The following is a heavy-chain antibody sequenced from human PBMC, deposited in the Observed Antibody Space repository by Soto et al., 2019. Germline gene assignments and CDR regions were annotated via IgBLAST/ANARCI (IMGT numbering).Heavy chain of an antibody. CDR1: GFSLSTTGVG. Sequence: QITLKESGPTLVKPTLTLTLTCTFSGFSLSTTGVGVGWIRQPPGKALEWLALIYWDDDKRYNPSLKSRLTISKDTSKNQVVLTMTNMDPVDTATYYCVQSRCGGDCLQSYSSHSYYGLDVWGQGTTVTVSS. J-gene: IGHJ6*02. D-gene: IGHD2-21*01. CDR3: VQSRCGGDCLQSYSSHSYYGLDV. CDR2: IYWDDDK. V-gene: IGHV2-5*02.